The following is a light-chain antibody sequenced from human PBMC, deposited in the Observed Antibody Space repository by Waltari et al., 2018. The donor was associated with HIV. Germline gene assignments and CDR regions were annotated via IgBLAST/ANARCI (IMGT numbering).Light chain of an antibody. Sequence: QSALTQPASVSGSLGQSISISCSGSSSDLGLYNLVSWYQVSPGKAPKLIIHEVKNRPSGVADRFAGSKSGKTASLTISGLQTEDEADYYCCSYAGDSHYVFGTGTKVTVL. J-gene: IGLJ1*01. V-gene: IGLV2-23*02. CDR2: EVK. CDR1: SSDLGLYNL. CDR3: CSYAGDSHYV.